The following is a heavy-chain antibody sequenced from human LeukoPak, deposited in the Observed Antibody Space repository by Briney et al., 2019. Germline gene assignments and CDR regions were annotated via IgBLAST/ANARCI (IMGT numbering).Heavy chain of an antibody. CDR1: GFTFSNAW. Sequence: GGSLRLSCAAFGFTFSNAWMTWVRQAPGKGLEWVGRIKRNADGGTTDYAAPVQGRFSISRDDSKNTLCLLMNSLKTEDTAVYYCATDAYCSTTSCYGPNYYYSLGVWGQGTTVTVSS. V-gene: IGHV3-15*01. CDR2: IKRNADGGTT. CDR3: ATDAYCSTTSCYGPNYYYSLGV. J-gene: IGHJ6*02. D-gene: IGHD2-2*01.